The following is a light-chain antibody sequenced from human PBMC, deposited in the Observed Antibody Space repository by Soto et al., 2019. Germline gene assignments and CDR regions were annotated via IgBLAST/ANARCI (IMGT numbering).Light chain of an antibody. Sequence: AIRLTQSPSSLSASTGDRVTITCRASQGISSYLAWYQQKPGKAPKILIYDASSLESGVPSRFSGSGSGTEFTLTISSLQPEDFATYYCLQHNVFPRTFGQGTRWIS. V-gene: IGKV1-8*01. CDR1: QGISSY. J-gene: IGKJ1*01. CDR3: LQHNVFPRT. CDR2: DAS.